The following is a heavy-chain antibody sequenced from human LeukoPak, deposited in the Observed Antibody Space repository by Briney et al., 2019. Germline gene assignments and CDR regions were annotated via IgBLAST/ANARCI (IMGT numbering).Heavy chain of an antibody. CDR3: AKSGGGVAAVAGTYDY. D-gene: IGHD6-19*01. CDR2: IKQDGSEK. CDR1: GFTFSSYW. J-gene: IGHJ4*02. V-gene: IGHV3-7*03. Sequence: GGSLRLSCAASGFTFSSYWMSWVRQAPGKGLEWVANIKQDGSEKYYVDSVKGRFTISRDNAKNSLYLQMNSLRAEDTALYYCAKSGGGVAAVAGTYDYWGQGTLVTVSS.